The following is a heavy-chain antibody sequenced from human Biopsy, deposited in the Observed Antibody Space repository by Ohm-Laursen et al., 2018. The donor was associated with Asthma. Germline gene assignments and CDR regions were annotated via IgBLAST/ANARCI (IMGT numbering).Heavy chain of an antibody. J-gene: IGHJ4*02. CDR1: GGTFNTYV. CDR2: INTVFGTT. CDR3: ARKAGSCISRTCYSLDF. Sequence: GSSVKVSCKSLGGTFNTYVIGWARQHPGQGLEWKGGINTVFGTTTYPQKFQDRVTITADDSTSTVYMELSSLRSEDSAVYYCARKAGSCISRTCYSLDFWGQGTLVTVSS. V-gene: IGHV1-69*01. D-gene: IGHD2-2*01.